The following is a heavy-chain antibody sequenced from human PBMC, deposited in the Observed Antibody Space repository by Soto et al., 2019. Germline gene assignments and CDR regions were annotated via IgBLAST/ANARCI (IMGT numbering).Heavy chain of an antibody. D-gene: IGHD3-10*01. CDR2: IYPGDSDT. Sequence: PGESLKISCKGSGYSFTSYWIGWVRQMPVKGLEWMGIIYPGDSDTRYSPSFQGQVTISADKSISTAYLQWSSLKASDTAMYYCARAHGSGSYYSSSDYWGQGTLVTVSS. J-gene: IGHJ4*02. CDR3: ARAHGSGSYYSSSDY. V-gene: IGHV5-51*01. CDR1: GYSFTSYW.